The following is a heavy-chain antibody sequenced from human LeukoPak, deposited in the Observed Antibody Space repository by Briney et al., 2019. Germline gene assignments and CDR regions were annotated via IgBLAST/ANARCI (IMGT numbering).Heavy chain of an antibody. CDR3: ARDAGGTYRSYYALHV. CDR1: GDSFSNYG. V-gene: IGHV1-69*01. CDR2: IIPMFGAP. Sequence: SVKVSFKASGDSFSNYGFSWVRQAPGQGLEWMGGIIPMFGAPNYAQRFKGSVTITAGAFTSTVYMELSSLTSDDTAVYYCARDAGGTYRSYYALHVWGQGTTVTVS. J-gene: IGHJ6*02. D-gene: IGHD3-16*01.